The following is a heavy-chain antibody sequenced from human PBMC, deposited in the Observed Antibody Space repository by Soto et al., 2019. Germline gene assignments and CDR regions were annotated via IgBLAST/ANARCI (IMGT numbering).Heavy chain of an antibody. J-gene: IGHJ5*02. CDR3: ARLVWGSSSWSDGGWFDP. D-gene: IGHD6-13*01. Sequence: ASVKVSCKASGYTFTGYYMHWVRQAPGQGLEGMGWINPNSGGTNYAQKFQGWVTMTRDTSISTAYMELSRLRSDDTAVYYCARLVWGSSSWSDGGWFDPWGQGTLVTVSS. V-gene: IGHV1-2*04. CDR1: GYTFTGYY. CDR2: INPNSGGT.